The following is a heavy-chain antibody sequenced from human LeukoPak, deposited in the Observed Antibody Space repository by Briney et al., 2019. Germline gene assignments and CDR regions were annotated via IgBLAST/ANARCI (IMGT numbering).Heavy chain of an antibody. D-gene: IGHD6-13*01. CDR1: GFTFSCYY. CDR3: ATQGHQLAYYMDV. J-gene: IGHJ6*03. CDR2: ISSSGSTI. V-gene: IGHV3-11*01. Sequence: PGGSLRLSCAASGFTFSCYYMSWIRQAPGKGLEWVSYISSSGSTIYYADSVKGRFTISRDNAKNSLYLQMNSLRAEDTAVYYCATQGHQLAYYMDVWGKGTTATVSS.